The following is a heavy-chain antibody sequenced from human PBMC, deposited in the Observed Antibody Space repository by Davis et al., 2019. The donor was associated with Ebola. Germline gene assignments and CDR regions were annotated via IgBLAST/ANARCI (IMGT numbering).Heavy chain of an antibody. D-gene: IGHD2-2*01. CDR3: AKDFDIVVVPVVVPISYYYYGMDV. CDR1: GFTFSSYA. Sequence: PGGSLRLSCSASGFTFSSYAMHWVRQAPGKGLEYVSAISSNGGSTYYADSVKGRFTISRDNSKNTLYLQMNSLRAEDTAVYYCAKDFDIVVVPVVVPISYYYYGMDVWGQGTTVTVSS. J-gene: IGHJ6*02. CDR2: ISSNGGST. V-gene: IGHV3-64*04.